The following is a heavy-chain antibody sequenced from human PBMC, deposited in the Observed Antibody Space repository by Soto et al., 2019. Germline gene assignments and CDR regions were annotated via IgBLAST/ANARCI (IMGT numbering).Heavy chain of an antibody. CDR1: GYTFTSYY. V-gene: IGHV1-46*01. Sequence: PSVKVSCKASGYTFTSYYIHWVRQAPGQGLECMGIISPSGGSTSYAQKFQGRVTMTRDTSTSTVYMELSSLRSEDTAVYYCARTTGHGFDIWGQGTMVTVSS. CDR3: ARTTGHGFDI. D-gene: IGHD1-1*01. J-gene: IGHJ3*02. CDR2: ISPSGGST.